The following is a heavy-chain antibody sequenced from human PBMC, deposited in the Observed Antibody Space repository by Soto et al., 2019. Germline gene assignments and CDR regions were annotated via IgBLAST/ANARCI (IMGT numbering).Heavy chain of an antibody. V-gene: IGHV4-34*01. CDR1: GGSFSDYS. CDR2: INHSGST. Sequence: NPSETLSLTCAVYGGSFSDYSWTWIRQPPGKGLEWIGEINHSGSTYYNPSLKSRITITVDTSKNQFSLKLSSVTAADTAVYYCARAKAPLYSSSWYWFDPWGQGTLVTVSS. CDR3: ARAKAPLYSSSWYWFDP. J-gene: IGHJ5*02. D-gene: IGHD6-13*01.